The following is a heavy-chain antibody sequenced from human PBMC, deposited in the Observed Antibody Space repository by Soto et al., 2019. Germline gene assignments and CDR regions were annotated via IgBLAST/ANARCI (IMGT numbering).Heavy chain of an antibody. CDR1: GYTFTSYG. CDR2: ISTYNGNP. V-gene: IGHV1-18*01. J-gene: IGHJ3*02. CDR3: ARAPLYSTSPKSAFDI. D-gene: IGHD6-6*01. Sequence: GPEVKKPGASVKVSCKPSGYTFTSYGISWVRQAPGQGLEWMGWISTYNGNPNYAQKLQGRVTMTTDTSTSTAYMELRSLRSDDTAVFYCARAPLYSTSPKSAFDIWGQGTVVTVSS.